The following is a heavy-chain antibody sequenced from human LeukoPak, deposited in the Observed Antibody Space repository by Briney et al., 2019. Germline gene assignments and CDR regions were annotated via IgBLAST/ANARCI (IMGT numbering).Heavy chain of an antibody. CDR1: GGSTSDYY. D-gene: IGHD3-10*02. J-gene: IGHJ4*02. CDR3: ARGGTLFTYFDS. V-gene: IGHV4-4*07. CDR2: IYYTGNT. Sequence: SSETLSLTCSVSGGSTSDYYWNWIRQPAGQGLEWLGRIYYTGNTAYNTSLESRLTMSLDTAKNQFSLKVTSVTAADTAVYYCARGGTLFTYFDSWGQGTLVTVSS.